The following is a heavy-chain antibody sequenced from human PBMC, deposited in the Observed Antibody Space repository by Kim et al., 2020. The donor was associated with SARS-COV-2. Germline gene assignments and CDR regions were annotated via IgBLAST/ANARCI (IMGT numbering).Heavy chain of an antibody. D-gene: IGHD2-2*01. CDR2: ISWNSGSI. J-gene: IGHJ6*02. CDR3: AKDSGYCSSTSCSLYYYYGMDV. Sequence: GGSLRLSCAASGFTFDDYAMHWVRQAPGKGLEWVSGISWNSGSIVYADSVKGRFTISRDNAKNSLYLQMNSLRAEDTALYYCAKDSGYCSSTSCSLYYYYGMDVWVQGTTVTVSS. V-gene: IGHV3-9*01. CDR1: GFTFDDYA.